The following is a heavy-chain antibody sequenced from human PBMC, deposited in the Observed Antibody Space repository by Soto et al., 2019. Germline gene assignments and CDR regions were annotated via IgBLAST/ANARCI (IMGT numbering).Heavy chain of an antibody. J-gene: IGHJ6*02. D-gene: IGHD6-6*01. V-gene: IGHV4-34*01. CDR2: INHSGST. CDR3: ARHRKQLVVYYYYYYGMDV. Sequence: PSETLSLTCAVYGGSFSGHYWSWIRQPPGKGLEWIGEINHSGSTNYNPSLKSRVTISVDTSKNQFSLKLSSVTAADTAVYYCARHRKQLVVYYYYYYGMDVWGQGTTVTVSS. CDR1: GGSFSGHY.